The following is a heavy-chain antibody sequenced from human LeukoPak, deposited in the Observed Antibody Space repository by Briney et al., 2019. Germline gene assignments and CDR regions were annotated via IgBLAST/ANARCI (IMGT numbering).Heavy chain of an antibody. Sequence: PGGSLRLSCAASGFTFSSYGMHWVRQAPGKGLEWVAAISYDGSDKYYTDSMKGRFTISRVNSENTLYLQMNSLRSEDTAIYYCAKVREDRYYNSRGFYHDYWGQGTLVTVSS. CDR3: AKVREDRYYNSRGFYHDY. J-gene: IGHJ4*02. D-gene: IGHD3-22*01. CDR2: ISYDGSDK. CDR1: GFTFSSYG. V-gene: IGHV3-30*18.